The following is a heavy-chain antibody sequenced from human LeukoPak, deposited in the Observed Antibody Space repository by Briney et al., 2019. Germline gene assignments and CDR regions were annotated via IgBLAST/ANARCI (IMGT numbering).Heavy chain of an antibody. Sequence: SETLSLTCTVSGGSISSYYWSWIRQPPGKGLEWIGYIYYSGSTNYNPSLKSRVTISVDTSKNQFSLKLSSVTAADTAAYYCARGVYSYSDAFDIWGQGTMVTVSS. CDR2: IYYSGST. CDR3: ARGVYSYSDAFDI. J-gene: IGHJ3*02. CDR1: GGSISSYY. D-gene: IGHD5-18*01. V-gene: IGHV4-59*01.